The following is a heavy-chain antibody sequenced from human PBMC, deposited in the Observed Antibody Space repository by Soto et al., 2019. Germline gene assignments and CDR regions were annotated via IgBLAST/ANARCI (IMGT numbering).Heavy chain of an antibody. D-gene: IGHD6-19*01. CDR1: GSSFTNYG. J-gene: IGHJ6*03. Sequence: QDQLVQPGGEWKRPGASVKVSCKPSGSSFTNYGITWVRQAPGQGFEWMGGFSAYNGDTNKAQKLQGRVTITTDASTSTAYLELRSLRSDDTAVYYCARDRGVAPPVAGNTHYYYYMDVWGKGTTVTVSS. V-gene: IGHV1-18*01. CDR3: ARDRGVAPPVAGNTHYYYYMDV. CDR2: FSAYNGDT.